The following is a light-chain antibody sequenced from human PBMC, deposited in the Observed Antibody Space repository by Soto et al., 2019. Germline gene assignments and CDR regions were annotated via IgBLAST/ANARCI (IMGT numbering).Light chain of an antibody. CDR3: QQYNNWPPHT. Sequence: EIVMTQSPATLSVSPGERATLSCMASHSVSCNLAWYQQKPGQAPRLLIYGASTRATGIPARFSGSGSGTEFTLTISSLQSEDCAVYYCQQYNNWPPHTFGQGTKLQIK. CDR2: GAS. J-gene: IGKJ2*01. CDR1: HSVSCN. V-gene: IGKV3-15*01.